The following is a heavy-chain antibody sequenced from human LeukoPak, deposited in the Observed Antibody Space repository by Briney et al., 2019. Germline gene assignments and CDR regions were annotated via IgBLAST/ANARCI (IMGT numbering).Heavy chain of an antibody. V-gene: IGHV4-30-2*01. J-gene: IGHJ3*02. Sequence: SETLSLTCTVSGGSASSGGYYWSWIRQPPGKGLEWIGYIYDSGSTFYDPSLKSRVTISVDRSKNQFSLKLRSVTAADTAVYYCARDGSGSLDAFDIWGQGTMVTVSS. CDR1: GGSASSGGYY. CDR2: IYDSGST. D-gene: IGHD1-26*01. CDR3: ARDGSGSLDAFDI.